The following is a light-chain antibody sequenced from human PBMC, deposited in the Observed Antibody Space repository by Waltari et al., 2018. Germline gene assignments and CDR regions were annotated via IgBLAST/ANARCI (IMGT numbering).Light chain of an antibody. Sequence: IVLTQSPDTLSLSPGQRATLSCRASQTINNNFLVWYQQKPGQAPRRIIHGASSRATGFPDRVSGSGSGTDFTLTISSLKPEDSAVYYCQQYDGSVLTFGGGTKVEI. CDR2: GAS. V-gene: IGKV3-20*01. CDR3: QQYDGSVLT. CDR1: QTINNNF. J-gene: IGKJ4*01.